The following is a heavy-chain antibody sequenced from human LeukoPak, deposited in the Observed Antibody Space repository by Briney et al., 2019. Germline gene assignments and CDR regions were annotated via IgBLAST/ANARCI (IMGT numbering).Heavy chain of an antibody. D-gene: IGHD3-10*01. V-gene: IGHV3-23*01. Sequence: PGGSLRLSCAASGFTFSSYAMSWVRQAPGKGLEWVSGISGNGGSTYYADFVKGRFTISRDNSKNTLYLQMSSLRAEGTAVYYCARDSYWLGGTIGAFDIWGQGTMVTVSS. CDR1: GFTFSSYA. CDR2: ISGNGGST. J-gene: IGHJ3*02. CDR3: ARDSYWLGGTIGAFDI.